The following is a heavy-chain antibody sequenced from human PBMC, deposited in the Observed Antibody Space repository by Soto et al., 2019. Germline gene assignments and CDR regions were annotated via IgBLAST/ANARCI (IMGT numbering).Heavy chain of an antibody. J-gene: IGHJ4*02. D-gene: IGHD4-17*01. V-gene: IGHV3-30*18. Sequence: GGSLRLSCAASGFTFSSYGMHWVRQAPGKGLEWVAVISYDGSNKYYADSVKGRFTISRDNSKNTLYLQMNSLRAEDTAVYYCAKDFLGDYYFDYWGQGTLVTVSS. CDR3: AKDFLGDYYFDY. CDR2: ISYDGSNK. CDR1: GFTFSSYG.